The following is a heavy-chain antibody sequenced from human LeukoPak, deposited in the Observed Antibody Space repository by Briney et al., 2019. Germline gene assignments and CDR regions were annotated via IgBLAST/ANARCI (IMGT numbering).Heavy chain of an antibody. CDR1: GYTFSGYG. V-gene: IGHV1-18*01. CDR2: ISTYNGET. J-gene: IGHJ4*02. CDR3: ARLGLGYSSGSSLEFAY. Sequence: ASVKVSCKASGYTFSGYGFSWDRQAPGQGLEWMGGISTYNGETNSAQKLQVRVTMTIATSTSTAYMELRGLRSDDTAVYYCARLGLGYSSGSSLEFAYWGGGTLVTVPS. D-gene: IGHD6-19*01.